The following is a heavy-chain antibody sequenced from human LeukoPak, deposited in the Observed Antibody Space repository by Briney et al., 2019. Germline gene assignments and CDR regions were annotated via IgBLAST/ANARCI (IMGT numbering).Heavy chain of an antibody. V-gene: IGHV4-30-4*01. Sequence: SETLSLTCAVSGGSISSGGYSWSWIRQPPGKGLEWFGYIRNSGSTYYNPSLKSRVTISLDMSKNQFSLKLNSVTAADTAVYYCARASNGQPPDYWGQGTLVTVSS. CDR2: IRNSGST. J-gene: IGHJ4*02. CDR3: ARASNGQPPDY. CDR1: GGSISSGGYS. D-gene: IGHD6-19*01.